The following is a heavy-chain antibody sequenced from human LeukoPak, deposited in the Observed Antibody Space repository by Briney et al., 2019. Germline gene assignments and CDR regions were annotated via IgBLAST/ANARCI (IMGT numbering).Heavy chain of an antibody. V-gene: IGHV5-51*01. D-gene: IGHD4-17*01. CDR3: ASTDVNGDRRIDY. Sequence: GESLKISCKGSGYSFTSYWIGWVRQMPGKGLEWMGIIYPGDSHTTYSPSFQGQVTISADKSISTAYLQWSSLKASDTAMYYCASTDVNGDRRIDYWGQGTLVTVSS. CDR1: GYSFTSYW. J-gene: IGHJ4*02. CDR2: IYPGDSHT.